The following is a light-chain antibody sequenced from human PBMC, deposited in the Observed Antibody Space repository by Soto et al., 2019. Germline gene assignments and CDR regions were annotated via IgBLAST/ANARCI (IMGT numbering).Light chain of an antibody. J-gene: IGKJ1*01. Sequence: EIVMTQSPATLSVSPGERATLSCRASQSVNSNLAWYQQKPGQAPRLLIYGASTRVAGIPARFSGSGSGTEFSLTISSLQSEDSAVYYCQHFGYPQWTFGRGTKVDI. CDR1: QSVNSN. V-gene: IGKV3-15*01. CDR3: QHFGYPQWT. CDR2: GAS.